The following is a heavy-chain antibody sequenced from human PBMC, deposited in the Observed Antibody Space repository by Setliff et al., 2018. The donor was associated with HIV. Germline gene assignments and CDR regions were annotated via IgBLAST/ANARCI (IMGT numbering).Heavy chain of an antibody. D-gene: IGHD3-22*01. Sequence: SETLSLTCAVYGGSFSDDSWNWIRQPPGKGLEWIGYIYYSGSASYNPSLKSRVAISVGTSKNQFSLKLSSVTAADTAVYYCARHLYYYDNNGYLQPYYYMDVWGKGTTVTVSS. CDR3: ARHLYYYDNNGYLQPYYYMDV. V-gene: IGHV4-59*08. J-gene: IGHJ6*03. CDR1: GGSFSDDS. CDR2: IYYSGSA.